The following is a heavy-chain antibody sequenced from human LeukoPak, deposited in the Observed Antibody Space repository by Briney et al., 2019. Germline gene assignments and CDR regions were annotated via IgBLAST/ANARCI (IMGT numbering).Heavy chain of an antibody. Sequence: SETLSLTCTVSGGSISSYYWSWIRQPPGKGLEWIGYIYYSGSTNYNPSLKSRVTISVDTSKNQFSLKLSSVTAADTAVYYCARGHYYDSSGYFLGYAFDIWGQGTMVTVSS. D-gene: IGHD3-22*01. CDR3: ARGHYYDSSGYFLGYAFDI. J-gene: IGHJ3*02. CDR1: GGSISSYY. V-gene: IGHV4-59*08. CDR2: IYYSGST.